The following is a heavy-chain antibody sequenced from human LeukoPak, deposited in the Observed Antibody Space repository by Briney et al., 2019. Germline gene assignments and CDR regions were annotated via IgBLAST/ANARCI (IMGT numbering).Heavy chain of an antibody. Sequence: GGSLRLSCAASGFTFNSYFMNWVRQAPGRGLEWVSSISGSSSYIYSADSLKGRFSISRDNAKNSLYLQMNSLRAEDTALYYCARDLDWGAFDAWGQGTLVTVSS. D-gene: IGHD3-9*01. CDR2: ISGSSSYI. CDR1: GFTFNSYF. CDR3: ARDLDWGAFDA. V-gene: IGHV3-21*04. J-gene: IGHJ5*02.